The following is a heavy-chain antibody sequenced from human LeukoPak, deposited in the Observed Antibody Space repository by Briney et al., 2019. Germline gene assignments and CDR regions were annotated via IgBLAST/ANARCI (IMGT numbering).Heavy chain of an antibody. CDR3: ARGAYSDSYMDV. V-gene: IGHV3-21*01. D-gene: IGHD4-11*01. Sequence: PGGSLRLSCAASGFTFSSYSINWVRQAPGKGLEWVSSVSGSGTYIYYADSLKGRFTISRDNAKNSLFLQMNSLRAEDTAVYYCARGAYSDSYMDVWGKGTTVTVSS. J-gene: IGHJ6*03. CDR2: VSGSGTYI. CDR1: GFTFSSYS.